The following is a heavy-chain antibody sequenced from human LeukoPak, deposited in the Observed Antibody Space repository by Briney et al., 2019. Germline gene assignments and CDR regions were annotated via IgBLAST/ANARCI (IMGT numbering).Heavy chain of an antibody. Sequence: SVKVSCKASGGTFSSYAISWVRQAPGQGLEWMGGIIPIFGTANSAQKFQGRVTITADESTSTAYMELSSLRSEDTAVYYCAREGGYDILTGYLRANSGWFDPWGQGTLVTVSS. V-gene: IGHV1-69*13. J-gene: IGHJ5*02. CDR2: IIPIFGTA. D-gene: IGHD3-9*01. CDR3: AREGGYDILTGYLRANSGWFDP. CDR1: GGTFSSYA.